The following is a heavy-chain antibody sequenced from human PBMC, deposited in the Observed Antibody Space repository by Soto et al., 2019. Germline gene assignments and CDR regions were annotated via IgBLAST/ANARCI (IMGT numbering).Heavy chain of an antibody. Sequence: ASVKVSCKASGYTFTSYGISWVRQAPGQGLEWMGWISAYNGNTNYAQKLQGRVTMTTDTSTSTAYMELRSLRSDDTAVYYCARAITMVRGGRYGMDVWGQGTTVTVSS. CDR1: GYTFTSYG. CDR2: ISAYNGNT. J-gene: IGHJ6*02. V-gene: IGHV1-18*01. CDR3: ARAITMVRGGRYGMDV. D-gene: IGHD3-10*01.